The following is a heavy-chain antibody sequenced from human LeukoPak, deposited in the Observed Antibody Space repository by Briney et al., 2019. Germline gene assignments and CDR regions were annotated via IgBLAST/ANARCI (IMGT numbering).Heavy chain of an antibody. J-gene: IGHJ4*02. CDR2: ISSNGGST. CDR3: VKSGYSSSWFDY. V-gene: IGHV3-64D*06. Sequence: PGGSLRLSCSDSGFTLSRYIMYWVHQAPGKGLEYVSAISSNGGSTNYADSVKGRFTISRDNSKNTLYLQMSSLRAEDTAAYYCVKSGYSSSWFDYWGQGALVTVSS. D-gene: IGHD6-13*01. CDR1: GFTLSRYI.